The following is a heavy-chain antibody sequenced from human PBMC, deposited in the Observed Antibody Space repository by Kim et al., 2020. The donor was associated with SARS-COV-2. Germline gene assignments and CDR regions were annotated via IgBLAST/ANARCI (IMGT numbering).Heavy chain of an antibody. D-gene: IGHD2-15*01. Sequence: GGSLRLSCTASGFTLNHYAMSWVRQAPGKGLEWVSTISGSGGNTYYADSVKGRFTVSGDNSKNTLYLQMNSLRVEDTAVYYCAKALVYCSDYSCYAFDCWGQGTLVTVSS. CDR3: AKALVYCSDYSCYAFDC. J-gene: IGHJ4*02. CDR2: ISGSGGNT. CDR1: GFTLNHYA. V-gene: IGHV3-23*01.